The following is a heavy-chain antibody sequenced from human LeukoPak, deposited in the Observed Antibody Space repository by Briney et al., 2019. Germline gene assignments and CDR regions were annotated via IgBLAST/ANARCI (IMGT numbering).Heavy chain of an antibody. CDR2: IYYSGST. J-gene: IGHJ6*03. CDR3: ARSLVVAGYYYYYYMDV. CDR1: GGSFSGYY. D-gene: IGHD6-19*01. V-gene: IGHV4-59*01. Sequence: SETLSLTCAVYGGSFSGYYWSWIRQSPGKGLEWIGYIYYSGSTNYNPSLKSRVTISVDTSKNQFSLKLSSVTAADTAVYHCARSLVVAGYYYYYYMDVWGKGTTVTVSS.